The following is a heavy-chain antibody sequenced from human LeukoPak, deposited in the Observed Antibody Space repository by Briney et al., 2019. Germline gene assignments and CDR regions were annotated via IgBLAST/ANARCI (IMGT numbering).Heavy chain of an antibody. CDR3: ARRTPAAILYYYYGMDV. V-gene: IGHV4-59*08. CDR2: IYYSGST. CDR1: GGSISRYF. J-gene: IGHJ6*02. Sequence: PSETLSLTCTVSGGSISRYFWSWIGQPPGKGLEWIGYIYYSGSTNYNPSLKSRVTISVDTSKNQFSLKLSSVTAADTAVYYCARRTPAAILYYYYGMDVWGQGTTVTVSS. D-gene: IGHD2-2*01.